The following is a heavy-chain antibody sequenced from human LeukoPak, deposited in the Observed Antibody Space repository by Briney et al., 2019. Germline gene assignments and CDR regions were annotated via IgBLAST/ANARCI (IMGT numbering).Heavy chain of an antibody. CDR1: GYSFTSYW. D-gene: IGHD2-2*01. CDR3: ARRSPGGSSTTLRAFDI. Sequence: GESLKISCKGSGYSFTSYWIGWVRQMPGKGLEWMGIIYPGDSDTRYSPSFQGQVTISADKSTSTAYLQWSSLKASDTAMYYCARRSPGGSSTTLRAFDIWGQGTMVTVSS. CDR2: IYPGDSDT. V-gene: IGHV5-51*01. J-gene: IGHJ3*02.